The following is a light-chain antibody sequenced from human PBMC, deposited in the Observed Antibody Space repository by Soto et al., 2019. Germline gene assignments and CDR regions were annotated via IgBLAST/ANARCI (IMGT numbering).Light chain of an antibody. CDR2: EVR. Sequence: QSALTQPASVSGSPGQSTTISCSGTISDVGGNNYVSWYQHHPGKAPKVIIYEVRKWPSGVSNRFSGSKSGNTASLTISGLQAEDEADYYRSSYTSSGTWVFGGGTKVTVL. CDR3: SSYTSSGTWV. V-gene: IGLV2-14*01. CDR1: ISDVGGNNY. J-gene: IGLJ3*02.